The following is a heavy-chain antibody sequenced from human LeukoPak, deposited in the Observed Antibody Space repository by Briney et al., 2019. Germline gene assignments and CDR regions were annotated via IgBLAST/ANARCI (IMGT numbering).Heavy chain of an antibody. CDR1: GGTFSSYA. J-gene: IGHJ6*03. D-gene: IGHD1-26*01. CDR3: ASSEWELKRSYYMDV. Sequence: SVKVSCKASGGTFSSYAISWVRQAPGQGLEWMGGIIPIFGTANYAQKFQGRVTITTDESTSTAYMELSSLRSEDTAVYYCASSEWELKRSYYMDVWGQGTTVTVSS. CDR2: IIPIFGTA. V-gene: IGHV1-69*05.